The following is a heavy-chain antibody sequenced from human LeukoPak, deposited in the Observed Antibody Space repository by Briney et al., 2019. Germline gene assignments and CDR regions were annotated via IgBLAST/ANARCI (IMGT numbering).Heavy chain of an antibody. D-gene: IGHD6-13*01. V-gene: IGHV2-5*01. CDR1: GFSLSTSGVG. Sequence: SAPTLVNPTPPLTLTCTFSGFSLSTSGVGVGWIRQPPGKALEWLALIYWNDDKRYSPSLKSRLTITKDTSKNQVVLTMTNMDPVDTATYYCAHTTSQQQLVLDWGQGILVTVSS. CDR3: AHTTSQQQLVLD. CDR2: IYWNDDK. J-gene: IGHJ4*02.